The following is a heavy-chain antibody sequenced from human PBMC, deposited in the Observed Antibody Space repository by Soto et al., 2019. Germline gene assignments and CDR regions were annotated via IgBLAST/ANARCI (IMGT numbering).Heavy chain of an antibody. CDR1: GYTFTSYY. Sequence: GASVKVSCKASGYTFTSYYMHWVRQAPGQGLEWMGIISPSVGSTTYAQTFQGRVTMTRDTSTSTVYMELSSLRSEDTAVYYCARDRVGATFDCWGQGTLVTVSS. V-gene: IGHV1-46*01. J-gene: IGHJ4*02. D-gene: IGHD1-26*01. CDR2: ISPSVGST. CDR3: ARDRVGATFDC.